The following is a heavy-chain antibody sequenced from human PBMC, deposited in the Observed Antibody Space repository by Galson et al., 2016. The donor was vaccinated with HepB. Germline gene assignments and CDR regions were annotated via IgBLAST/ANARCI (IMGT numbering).Heavy chain of an antibody. D-gene: IGHD3-22*01. Sequence: LRLSCAASGFTFSTYTMHWVRQAPGRGPEYVSAIKSNGDTTYYANSVRGRFTISRDNSKNTLYLQMGSLRAEDTAIYYCARDHFYDSRGYYLDYWGQGTLATVSS. CDR1: GFTFSTYT. V-gene: IGHV3-64*01. CDR2: IKSNGDTT. J-gene: IGHJ4*02. CDR3: ARDHFYDSRGYYLDY.